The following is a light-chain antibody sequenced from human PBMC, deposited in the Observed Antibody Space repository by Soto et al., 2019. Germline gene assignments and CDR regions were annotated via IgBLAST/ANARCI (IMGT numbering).Light chain of an antibody. J-gene: IGKJ1*01. V-gene: IGKV4-1*01. CDR3: QQYYSNPRT. CDR1: QSVLYNSNNKNY. CDR2: WAS. Sequence: DIVMTQSPDSLAVSLGERATINCKSSQSVLYNSNNKNYLAWYQQKPGQPPKLLISWASTRESGVPDRFSGSGSGTDFTLTISSLQAEDVAVYYCQQYYSNPRTFGQGTKVEIK.